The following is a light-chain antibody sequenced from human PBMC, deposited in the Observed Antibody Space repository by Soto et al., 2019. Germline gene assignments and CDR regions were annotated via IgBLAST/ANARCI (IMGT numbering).Light chain of an antibody. CDR1: QQVCSSY. Sequence: SVPPVQRASLSCXXXQQVCSSYFFGWHQKPGRAARRLIFCAATRGAGSPAKLSGSRAGGELTLPISSLQSYDFSTVYCWQYNHRPPWTFGQGTKVDIK. V-gene: IGKV3-15*01. J-gene: IGKJ1*01. CDR3: WQYNHRPPWT. CDR2: CAA.